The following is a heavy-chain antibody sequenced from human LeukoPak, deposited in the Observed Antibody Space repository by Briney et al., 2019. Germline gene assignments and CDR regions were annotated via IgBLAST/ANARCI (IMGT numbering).Heavy chain of an antibody. CDR2: INSDGSWT. J-gene: IGHJ4*02. CDR1: GTYW. Sequence: EGSLRLSCAASGTYWMHWVRQAPGKGLVWVSHINSDGSWTGYADSVKGRFTISKDNAKNTVSLQMNNLRAEDTAVYYCVTFYETYWGRGTLATVSS. V-gene: IGHV3-74*01. D-gene: IGHD2/OR15-2a*01. CDR3: VTFYETY.